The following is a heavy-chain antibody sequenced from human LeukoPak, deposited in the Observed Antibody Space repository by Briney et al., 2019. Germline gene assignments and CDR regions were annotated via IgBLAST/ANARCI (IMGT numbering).Heavy chain of an antibody. D-gene: IGHD5-18*01. J-gene: IGHJ3*02. V-gene: IGHV3-53*01. CDR1: GFTVSSNY. CDR2: IYSGGST. Sequence: PGGSLRLSCAASGFTVSSNYMSWVRQAPGKGLEWVSVIYSGGSTYYADSVKGRFTISRDNSKNTLYLQMNSLRAEDTAVYYCALSRGHSSGGAFDIWGQGTMVTVSS. CDR3: ALSRGHSSGGAFDI.